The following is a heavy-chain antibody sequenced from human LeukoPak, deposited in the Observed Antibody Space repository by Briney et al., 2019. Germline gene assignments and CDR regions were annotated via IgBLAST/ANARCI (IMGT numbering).Heavy chain of an antibody. CDR3: TTEGCLSTRCYTPNAFDI. CDR2: IKSKNNGGTT. Sequence: PGGSLRLSCAASGFSFTNAWMSWVRQAPGKGREWVGRIKSKNNGGTTDYATPVKGRFTISRDDSKNTLYLEMDSLKTEDTAVYYCTTEGCLSTRCYTPNAFDIWGPGTVVTVSS. D-gene: IGHD2-2*02. V-gene: IGHV3-15*01. CDR1: GFSFTNAW. J-gene: IGHJ3*02.